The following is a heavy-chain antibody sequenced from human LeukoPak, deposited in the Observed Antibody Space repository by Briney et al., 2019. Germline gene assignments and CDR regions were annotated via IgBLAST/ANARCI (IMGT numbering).Heavy chain of an antibody. CDR2: IYSGGST. D-gene: IGHD3-16*02. CDR3: ARDMQLST. J-gene: IGHJ3*01. V-gene: IGHV3-53*01. CDR1: GFTVSSNY. Sequence: GGSLRLSCAASGFTVSSNYMSWVRQAPGKGLEWVSVIYSGGSTYYADSVKGRFTISRDNSKDTLFLEMNGLRAEDTAIYYCARDMQLSTWGLGTMVTVSS.